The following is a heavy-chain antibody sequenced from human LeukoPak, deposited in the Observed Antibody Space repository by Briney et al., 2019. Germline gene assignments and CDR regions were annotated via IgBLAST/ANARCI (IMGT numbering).Heavy chain of an antibody. J-gene: IGHJ5*02. D-gene: IGHD4-17*01. Sequence: GGSLRLSCAASGLAGSHNYVSWVRQAPGKGLEWVSAIHTSGDTCYADSVKGRFTISRDTSKNTLYLQINSLRVEDTAVYYCIVFGDSNHWGQGTLVTVSS. CDR1: GLAGSHNY. CDR3: IVFGDSNH. CDR2: IHTSGDT. V-gene: IGHV3-53*01.